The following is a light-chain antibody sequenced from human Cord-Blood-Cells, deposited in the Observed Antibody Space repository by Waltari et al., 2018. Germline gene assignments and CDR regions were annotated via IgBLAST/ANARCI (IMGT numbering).Light chain of an antibody. V-gene: IGKV3-15*01. Sequence: EIVMTQSPATLSVSPGERATLSCRASQSVSSNFAWYQQKPGQAPRFLICGASTRATGIPARFSGSGSGTEFTLTISSLQSEDFAVYYCQQYNNWPLTFGGGTKVEIK. J-gene: IGKJ4*01. CDR1: QSVSSN. CDR3: QQYNNWPLT. CDR2: GAS.